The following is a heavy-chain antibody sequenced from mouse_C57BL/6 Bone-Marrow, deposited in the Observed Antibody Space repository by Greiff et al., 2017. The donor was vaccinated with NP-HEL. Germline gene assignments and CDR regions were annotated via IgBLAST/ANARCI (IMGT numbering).Heavy chain of an antibody. CDR1: GFTFSSYA. D-gene: IGHD1-1*01. Sequence: EVKLMESGEGLVKPGGSLKLSCAASGFTFSSYAMSWVRQTPEKRLEWVAYISSGGDYIYYVDTVKGRFTISRDNARNTLYLQMSSLKSEDTAMYYCTRAGYYGSSPWFAYWGQGTLVTVSA. CDR3: TRAGYYGSSPWFAY. J-gene: IGHJ3*01. CDR2: ISSGGDYI. V-gene: IGHV5-9-1*02.